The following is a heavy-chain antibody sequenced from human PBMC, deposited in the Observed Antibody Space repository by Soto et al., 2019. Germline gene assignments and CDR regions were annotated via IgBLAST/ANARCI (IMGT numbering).Heavy chain of an antibody. CDR1: GFTFSDHY. D-gene: IGHD1-26*01. V-gene: IGHV3-72*01. CDR3: DGLWDRWFDA. CDR2: IRHKADSYTT. J-gene: IGHJ5*02. Sequence: EVQLVESGGGLVQPGGSLRLSCAASGFTFSDHYMDWVRQAPGKGLEWVGRIRHKADSYTTEYAASVKSRFTISRDDSKKSLYLQMNSLKTEDTAVYYCDGLWDRWFDAWGQGTLVTVSS.